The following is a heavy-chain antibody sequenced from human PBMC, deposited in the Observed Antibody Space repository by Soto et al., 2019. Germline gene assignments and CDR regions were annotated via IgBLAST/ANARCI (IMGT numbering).Heavy chain of an antibody. CDR2: INPNSGGT. D-gene: IGHD2-8*01. Sequence: ASVKVSCKASGYTFTGYYMHWVRQAPGQGLEWMGWINPNSGGTNYAQKFQGWVTMTRDTYISTAYMELSRLRYDDTAVYYCARGVIVLRVDAIENLFDPWGQGTLVTGSS. CDR1: GYTFTGYY. CDR3: ARGVIVLRVDAIENLFDP. V-gene: IGHV1-2*04. J-gene: IGHJ5*02.